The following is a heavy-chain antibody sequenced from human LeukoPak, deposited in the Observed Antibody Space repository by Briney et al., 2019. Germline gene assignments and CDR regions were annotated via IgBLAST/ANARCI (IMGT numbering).Heavy chain of an antibody. Sequence: GSSVKVSCKASGGTFSSYAISWVRQAPGQGLEWMGGIIPIFGTANYAQKFQGRVTITADKSTSTAYMELSSLRSEDTAVYYCARSDYDYVWGSPPHDAFDIWGQGTMVTVSS. CDR3: ARSDYDYVWGSPPHDAFDI. J-gene: IGHJ3*02. V-gene: IGHV1-69*06. CDR1: GGTFSSYA. D-gene: IGHD3-16*01. CDR2: IIPIFGTA.